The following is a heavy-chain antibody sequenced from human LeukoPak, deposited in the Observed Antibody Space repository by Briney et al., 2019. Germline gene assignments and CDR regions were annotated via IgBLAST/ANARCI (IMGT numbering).Heavy chain of an antibody. CDR2: IHYSGST. CDR3: ARYYGSGRDGDY. D-gene: IGHD3-10*01. Sequence: SETLSFKGTVYSCSINSYYWIWLRHSPGNELEWIGYIHYSGSTNYNPSLKSRVTISVDTSKNQFSLKVNSVTGADTAVYFCARYYGSGRDGDYWGQGTLVTVSS. J-gene: IGHJ4*02. CDR1: SCSINSYY. V-gene: IGHV4-59*08.